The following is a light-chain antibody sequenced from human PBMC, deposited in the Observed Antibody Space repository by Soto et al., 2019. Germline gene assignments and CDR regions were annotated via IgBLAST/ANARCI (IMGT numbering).Light chain of an antibody. CDR3: AAWDDSLNGYV. Sequence: QSVLIQPPSASGTPGQRVTVSCSGGSSNIGSYTVNWYQQLPGAAPKLLIYSNSQRPSGVPDRFSASKSGTSASLAISGIQSEDEAEYYCAAWDDSLNGYVFGPGTKVTVL. CDR1: SSNIGSYT. J-gene: IGLJ1*01. V-gene: IGLV1-44*01. CDR2: SNS.